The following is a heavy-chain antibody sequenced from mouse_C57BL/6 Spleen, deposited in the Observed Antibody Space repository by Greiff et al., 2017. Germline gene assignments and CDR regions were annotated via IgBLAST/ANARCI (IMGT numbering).Heavy chain of an antibody. CDR1: GFTFNTSA. J-gene: IGHJ3*01. D-gene: IGHD3-2*02. V-gene: IGHV10-3*01. Sequence: EVQGVESGGGLVQPKGSLILSCAASGFTFNTSAMHWVRQATGMGLEWVARLRSKSSNYATYYADSVKDRFTISRDDSQSMLYLQMNNLKTEDTAMYYCVRGSGYSWFAYWGQGTMVTVTA. CDR2: LRSKSSNYAT. CDR3: VRGSGYSWFAY.